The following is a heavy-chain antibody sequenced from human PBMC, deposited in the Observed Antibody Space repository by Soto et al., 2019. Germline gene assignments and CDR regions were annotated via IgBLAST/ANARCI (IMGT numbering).Heavy chain of an antibody. Sequence: APVKVSSKAPGFTFSTPGMRLLGQAPGQGLEWMGWISTYNGDTNDAPKFQDRVTMTSDTSTSTVYMELRSLRSDDTAVYYCARAGAAPYYYYGMDVWGQGTRVTVSS. V-gene: IGHV1-18*01. CDR2: ISTYNGDT. CDR3: ARAGAAPYYYYGMDV. D-gene: IGHD2-15*01. J-gene: IGHJ6*02. CDR1: GFTFSTPG.